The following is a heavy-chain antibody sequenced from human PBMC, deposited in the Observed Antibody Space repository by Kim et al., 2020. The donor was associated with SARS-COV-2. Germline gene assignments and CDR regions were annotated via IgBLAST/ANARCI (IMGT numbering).Heavy chain of an antibody. V-gene: IGHV3-74*01. CDR1: GFTFSSYW. Sequence: GGSLRLSCAASGFTFSSYWMHWVRQAPGKGLVWVSRINSDGSSTSYADSVKGRFTISRDNAKNTLYLQMNSLRAEDTAVYYCARVRHSLFRIGYSYGTGFDYWGQGTLVTVSS. CDR2: INSDGSST. J-gene: IGHJ4*02. D-gene: IGHD5-18*01. CDR3: ARVRHSLFRIGYSYGTGFDY.